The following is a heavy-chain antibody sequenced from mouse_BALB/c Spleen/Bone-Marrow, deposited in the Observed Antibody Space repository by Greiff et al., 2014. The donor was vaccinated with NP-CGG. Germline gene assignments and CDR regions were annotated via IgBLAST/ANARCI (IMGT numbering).Heavy chain of an antibody. V-gene: IGHV1S56*01. CDR2: IYPGNVNT. Sequence: QVQLQQSGPELVKPGASVRISCKASGYTFTSYYIHWVKQRPGQGLEWIGWIYPGNVNTKYNEKFKGKATLTADKSSSTAYMQLNSLTSEDSAVYFCAREANWNFDYWGQGTTLTVSS. CDR3: AREANWNFDY. CDR1: GYTFTSYY. J-gene: IGHJ2*01. D-gene: IGHD4-1*01.